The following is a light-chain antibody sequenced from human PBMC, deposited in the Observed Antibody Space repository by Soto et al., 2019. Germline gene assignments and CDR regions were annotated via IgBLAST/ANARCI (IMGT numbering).Light chain of an antibody. Sequence: EIVMTQSPATLSVSLGERATLSCRASQSVRSNLAWYQQKPGQAPRLLIYDASTRAPGVPARFSGSGSGTELTLTISSLQSEDIAVYYCHQYYTWPRTFGQGTKV. V-gene: IGKV3-15*01. CDR3: HQYYTWPRT. CDR2: DAS. CDR1: QSVRSN. J-gene: IGKJ1*01.